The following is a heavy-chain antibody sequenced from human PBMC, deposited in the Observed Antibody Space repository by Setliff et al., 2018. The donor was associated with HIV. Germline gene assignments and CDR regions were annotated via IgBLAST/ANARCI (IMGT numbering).Heavy chain of an antibody. Sequence: GGSLRLSCAASGFTFSSSWMSWVRQAPGKGLEWVANIKQDGSEKYYVDSVKDRFTISRDNAKNSLYLQMNSLRAEDTAVYYCASHFGYCSSTSCEGYWGQGALVTVSS. CDR3: ASHFGYCSSTSCEGY. CDR2: IKQDGSEK. D-gene: IGHD2-2*01. CDR1: GFTFSSSW. J-gene: IGHJ4*02. V-gene: IGHV3-7*05.